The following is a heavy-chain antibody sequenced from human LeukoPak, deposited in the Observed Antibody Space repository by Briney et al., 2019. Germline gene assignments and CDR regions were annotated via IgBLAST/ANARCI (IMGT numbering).Heavy chain of an antibody. Sequence: GGSLRLSCTASEFTYGMNWVRQAPGKGLECVSSISSSGSNTYYADSVKGRFTISRDNSENTLYLEMSSLRVEDTAIYYCAKWPEGAMDYFDYWGQGTLVTVSS. CDR1: EFTYG. CDR2: ISSSGSNT. CDR3: AKWPEGAMDYFDY. V-gene: IGHV3-23*01. J-gene: IGHJ4*02. D-gene: IGHD3-16*01.